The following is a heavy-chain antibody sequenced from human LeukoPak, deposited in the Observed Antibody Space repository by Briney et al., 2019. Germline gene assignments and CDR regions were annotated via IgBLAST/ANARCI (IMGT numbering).Heavy chain of an antibody. D-gene: IGHD6-13*01. CDR2: ISWNSGSI. V-gene: IGHV3-9*01. CDR1: GFTFDDYA. J-gene: IGHJ4*02. CDR3: AKAGYSSSWYSFDY. Sequence: GRSLRLSCAASGFTFDDYAMHWVRQAPGKGLEWVSGISWNSGSIGYADSVKGRFTISRDNAKNSLYLQMNSLRAEDTALYYCAKAGYSSSWYSFDYWGQGTLVTVSS.